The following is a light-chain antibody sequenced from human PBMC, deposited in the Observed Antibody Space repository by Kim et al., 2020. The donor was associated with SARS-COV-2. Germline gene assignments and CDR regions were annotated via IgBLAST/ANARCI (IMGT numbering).Light chain of an antibody. CDR1: QSISSW. Sequence: SASAGDRATIPCRASQSISSWLAWYQQKPGQAPKLLIYKASSLDSGVPSRFSGSGSGTEFTLTISSLQPDDFATYYCQQYNSYWTFGQGTKVDIK. J-gene: IGKJ1*01. CDR3: QQYNSYWT. V-gene: IGKV1-5*01. CDR2: KAS.